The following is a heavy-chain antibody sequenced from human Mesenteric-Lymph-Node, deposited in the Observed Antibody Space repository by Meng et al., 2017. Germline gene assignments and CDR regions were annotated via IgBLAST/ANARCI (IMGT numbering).Heavy chain of an antibody. J-gene: IGHJ4*02. Sequence: EVQLVESGGGLVQPGGSLRLSCAASGFTVSSSSMSWVRQAPGKGLEWVSIIYSGGGTSYADSVKGRFTISRDSSKNTLSLQMNNMRAEDTAVYYCARDVAYWGQGTLVTVSS. CDR3: ARDVAY. CDR2: IYSGGGT. V-gene: IGHV3-53*01. CDR1: GFTVSSSS.